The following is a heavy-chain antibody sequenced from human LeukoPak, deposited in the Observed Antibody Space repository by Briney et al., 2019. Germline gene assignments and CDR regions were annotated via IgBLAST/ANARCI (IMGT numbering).Heavy chain of an antibody. J-gene: IGHJ5*02. CDR3: ARGQYQLLRAWFDP. D-gene: IGHD2-2*01. CDR2: IYHSGST. CDR1: GGSISSSNW. V-gene: IGHV4-4*02. Sequence: SGTLSLTCAVSGGSISSSNWWSWVRQPPGKGLEWIGEIYHSGSTNYNPSLKSRVTISVDTSKNQFSLKLSSVTAADTAVYYCARGQYQLLRAWFDPWGQGTLVTVSS.